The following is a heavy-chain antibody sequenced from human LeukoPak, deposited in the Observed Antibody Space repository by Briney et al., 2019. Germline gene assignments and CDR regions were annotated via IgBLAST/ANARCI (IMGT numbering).Heavy chain of an antibody. J-gene: IGHJ3*02. Sequence: PSETQSLTCNVSGGSLSDYYWAWIRQAPGKGLEWIGYIYTSGSTTYNPSLNSRVSISIDTSKSHFSLSLSSVTAADTAVYYCARHPPNDFWIGYGSFDIWGQGTMVTVSS. CDR1: GGSLSDYY. CDR2: IYTSGST. V-gene: IGHV4-4*09. D-gene: IGHD3-3*01. CDR3: ARHPPNDFWIGYGSFDI.